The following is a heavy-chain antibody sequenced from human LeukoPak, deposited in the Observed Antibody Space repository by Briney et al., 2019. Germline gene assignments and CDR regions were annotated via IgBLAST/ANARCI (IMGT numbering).Heavy chain of an antibody. J-gene: IGHJ4*02. Sequence: PGGSLRLSCAASGFPFSSYAMTWVRHAPGKGLEWVSAIGATGGDLYYADSVKGRFTISRDNSKNTLYLQIHSLRAEDTAIYYCAKYLAAGKFYFDYWGQGTLVTVSS. D-gene: IGHD6-13*01. CDR2: IGATGGDL. V-gene: IGHV3-23*01. CDR1: GFPFSSYA. CDR3: AKYLAAGKFYFDY.